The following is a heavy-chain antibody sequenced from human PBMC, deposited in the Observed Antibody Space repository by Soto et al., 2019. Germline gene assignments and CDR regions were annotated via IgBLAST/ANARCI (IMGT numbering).Heavy chain of an antibody. J-gene: IGHJ5*02. CDR3: AKSGSSGWYGWFDP. Sequence: SGPTLVNPTQTLTLTCIFSGFSLRTSGVGVGWIRQPPGKALEWLGFIYWNDDKRYSPSLKSRLTITKDTSKNQVVLAMTNMDPVDTATYYCAKSGSSGWYGWFDPWGQGTLVTVSS. CDR1: GFSLRTSGVG. CDR2: IYWNDDK. D-gene: IGHD6-19*01. V-gene: IGHV2-5*01.